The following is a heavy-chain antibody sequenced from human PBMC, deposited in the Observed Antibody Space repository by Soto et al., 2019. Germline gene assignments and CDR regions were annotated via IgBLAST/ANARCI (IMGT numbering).Heavy chain of an antibody. CDR1: GGPFGHRA. CDR3: ATASLHFSGSRGFYDT. D-gene: IGHD3-10*01. CDR2: TLSDTA. J-gene: IGHJ5*02. V-gene: IGHV1-69*06. Sequence: QLQLVQSGAEVKRPGSSVTLSCRASGGPFGHRAVSWLRQAPGQGLGWLGHTLSDTANYGHIFQGRVTITADKSTTTAYLQLDSLTSNDTAVYPCATASLHFSGSRGFYDTWGQGTLVIVSP.